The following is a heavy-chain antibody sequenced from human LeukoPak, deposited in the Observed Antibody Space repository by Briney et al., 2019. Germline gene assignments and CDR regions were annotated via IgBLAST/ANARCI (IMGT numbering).Heavy chain of an antibody. V-gene: IGHV4-39*01. J-gene: IGHJ5*02. CDR3: ARRSLREAYNRFDP. Sequence: PETLSLTCTVSGGSVTTSSYYWGWIRQPPGKGLEWIGSMSHSGSAFYNPSLKSRVSISVDTSKNQFSLRVTSVTAADTALYYCARRSLREAYNRFDPWGQGTLVTVSS. CDR1: GGSVTTSSYY. CDR2: MSHSGSA. D-gene: IGHD3-10*01.